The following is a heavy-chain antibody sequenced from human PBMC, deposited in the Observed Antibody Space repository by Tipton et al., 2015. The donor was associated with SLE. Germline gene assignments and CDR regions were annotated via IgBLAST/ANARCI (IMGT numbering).Heavy chain of an antibody. CDR2: IYHSGST. V-gene: IGHV4-38-2*01. Sequence: TLSLTCAVSGYSISSGYYWGWIRQPPGKGLEWIGSIYHSGSTYYNPSLKSRVTISVDTSKNQFSLKPSSVTAADTAVYYCARLAGTVDYWGQGTLVTVSS. D-gene: IGHD6-13*01. CDR1: GYSISSGYY. J-gene: IGHJ4*02. CDR3: ARLAGTVDY.